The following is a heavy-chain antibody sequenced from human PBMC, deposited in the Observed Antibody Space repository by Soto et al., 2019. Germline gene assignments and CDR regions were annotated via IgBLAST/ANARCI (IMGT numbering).Heavy chain of an antibody. CDR2: INAGNGNT. J-gene: IGHJ5*02. CDR3: ARDGNYMVRGVIIPTGWFDP. V-gene: IGHV1-3*01. Sequence: QVQLVQSGAEVKKPGASVKVSCKASGYTFTSYAMHWVRQAPGQRLEWMGWINAGNGNTKYSQKFQGRVTITRDTSASTAYMERSSLRSEDTAVYYCARDGNYMVRGVIIPTGWFDPWGQGTLVTVSS. D-gene: IGHD3-10*01. CDR1: GYTFTSYA.